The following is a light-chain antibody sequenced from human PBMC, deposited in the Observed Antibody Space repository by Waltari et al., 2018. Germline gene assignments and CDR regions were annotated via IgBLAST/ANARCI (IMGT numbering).Light chain of an antibody. CDR3: ATWDDSLGGVV. CDR1: SSNIGGNY. J-gene: IGLJ2*01. Sequence: QSVLTQPPSASGTPGQRVTISCSGNSSNIGGNYVFWYQQVPGTAPKLLIYRDDQRPSGGPDRFSGSKSGTSASLAISGLRSEDESDYHCATWDDSLGGVVFGGGTKLTVL. CDR2: RDD. V-gene: IGLV1-47*01.